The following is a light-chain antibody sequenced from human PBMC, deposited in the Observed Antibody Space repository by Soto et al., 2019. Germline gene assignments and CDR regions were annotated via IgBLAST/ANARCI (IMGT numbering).Light chain of an antibody. V-gene: IGLV2-11*01. Sequence: QSALTQPRSVSGSPGQSVTISCTGTSSNVGGDYDYVSWYQQHPDGAPRLIIYDVTKRPSGVPDRFSGSKSGNTASLTISGLRAEDEADYFCCSYAGIVTWVFGGGTKLTVL. CDR2: DVT. CDR3: CSYAGIVTWV. CDR1: SSNVGGDYDY. J-gene: IGLJ3*02.